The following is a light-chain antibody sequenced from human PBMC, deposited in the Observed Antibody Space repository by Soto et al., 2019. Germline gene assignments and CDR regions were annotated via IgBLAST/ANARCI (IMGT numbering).Light chain of an antibody. J-gene: IGKJ5*01. CDR2: GAS. Sequence: LTQSAATLSLSTGERATLSWWASQRVSSSYLAWYQQKPGQAPRLLIYGASSRANGIPDRFSGSGSGTDFTLTISRLEPEDFGVYYCQQYGSSPPITFGQGTRLEIK. CDR3: QQYGSSPPIT. CDR1: QRVSSSY. V-gene: IGKV3-20*01.